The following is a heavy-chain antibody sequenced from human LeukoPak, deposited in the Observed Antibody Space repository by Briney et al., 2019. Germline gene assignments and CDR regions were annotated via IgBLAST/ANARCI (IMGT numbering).Heavy chain of an antibody. D-gene: IGHD4-11*01. CDR1: GFTFSSYA. CDR2: ISGSGAGT. J-gene: IGHJ4*02. V-gene: IGHV3-23*01. CDR3: AKDQRGAVTTSC. Sequence: GGSLRLSCAASGFTFSSYAMSWVRQAPEKGLEWVSTISGSGAGTYYADSVKGRFTISRDNSKTTLFLQMNRLRADDTAVYYCAKDQRGAVTTSCWGQGTLVTVSS.